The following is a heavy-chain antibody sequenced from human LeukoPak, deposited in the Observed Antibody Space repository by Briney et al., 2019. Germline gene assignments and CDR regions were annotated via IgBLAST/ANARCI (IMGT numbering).Heavy chain of an antibody. CDR2: IHHSGTT. J-gene: IGHJ4*02. Sequence: SGTLSLTCVVSGGSISTSNWWSWVRQPPGKGLEWIGEIHHSGTTNYTPSLKSRVTISVDKSKNQFSLKLTSVTAADTAVYYCTRGGLTFGGDWGQGTLVTVSS. CDR1: GGSISTSNW. CDR3: TRGGLTFGGD. V-gene: IGHV4-4*02. D-gene: IGHD3-10*01.